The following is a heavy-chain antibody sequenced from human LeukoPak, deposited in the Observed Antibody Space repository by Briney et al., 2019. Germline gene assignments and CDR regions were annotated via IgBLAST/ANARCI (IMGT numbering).Heavy chain of an antibody. CDR1: GFTASSNY. J-gene: IGHJ3*02. D-gene: IGHD2-2*01. Sequence: GGSLRLSCAASGFTASSNYMSWVRQAPGKGLEWVSVIYSGGSTYYADSVKGRFTISRENAKNSFYLQMDSLRAGDTAVYYCAGQARPGSAEGAFDIWGQGTMVTVSS. CDR2: IYSGGST. V-gene: IGHV3-53*01. CDR3: AGQARPGSAEGAFDI.